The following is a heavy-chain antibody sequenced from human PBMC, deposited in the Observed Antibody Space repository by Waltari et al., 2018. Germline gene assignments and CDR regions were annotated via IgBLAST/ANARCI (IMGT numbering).Heavy chain of an antibody. J-gene: IGHJ4*02. D-gene: IGHD1-26*01. Sequence: QVQLQQWGAGLLKPSETLSLTCAVYGGSFSGYYWSWTRQPPGKGLEWIGEINHSGSTNYNPSLKSRVTISVDTSKNQFSLKLSSVTAADTAVYYCARGGGSYSAIDYWGQGTLVTVSS. CDR2: INHSGST. V-gene: IGHV4-34*01. CDR1: GGSFSGYY. CDR3: ARGGGSYSAIDY.